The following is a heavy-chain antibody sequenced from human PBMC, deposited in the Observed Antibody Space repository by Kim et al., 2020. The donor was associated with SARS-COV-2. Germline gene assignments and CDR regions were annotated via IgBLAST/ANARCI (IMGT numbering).Heavy chain of an antibody. J-gene: IGHJ4*02. CDR2: IYHSGST. D-gene: IGHD4-17*01. CDR3: ARDQTDGDSPFGY. CDR1: GYSISSGYY. V-gene: IGHV4-38-2*02. Sequence: SETLSLTCTVSGYSISSGYYWGWIRQPPGKGLEWIGSIYHSGSTYYNPSLKSRVTISVDTSKNQFSLKLSSVTAADTAVYYCARDQTDGDSPFGYWGQGT.